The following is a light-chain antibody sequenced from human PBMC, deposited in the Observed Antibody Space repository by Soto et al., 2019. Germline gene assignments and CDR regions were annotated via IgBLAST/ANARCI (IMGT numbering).Light chain of an antibody. J-gene: IGKJ5*01. CDR2: GVS. V-gene: IGKV1-39*01. CDR3: QQHGQWAIT. Sequence: DIQMTQSPSTLSASVGDIVTITFRASQSIISSLNFYQQKSGKAPNLLIYGVSRFQGGFPSIFSCCLSGTEFTLTISSLQPEDFATYYCQQHGQWAITYGQGTRLEIK. CDR1: QSIISS.